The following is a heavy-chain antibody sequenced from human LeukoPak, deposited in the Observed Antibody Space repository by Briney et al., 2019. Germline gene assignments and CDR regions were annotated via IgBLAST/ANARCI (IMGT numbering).Heavy chain of an antibody. V-gene: IGHV3-48*03. CDR2: ISSSGSTI. D-gene: IGHD6-19*01. CDR1: GFTFSSYE. J-gene: IGHJ4*02. Sequence: PGGSLRLSCAASGFTFSSYEMNWVRQAPGEGLEWVSYISSSGSTIYYADSVKGRFTISRDNAKNSLYLQMNSLRAEDTAVYYCARAGSGWYYFDYWGQGTLVTVSS. CDR3: ARAGSGWYYFDY.